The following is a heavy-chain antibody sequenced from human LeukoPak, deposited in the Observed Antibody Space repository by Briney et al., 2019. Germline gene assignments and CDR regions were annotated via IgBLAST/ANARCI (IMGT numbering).Heavy chain of an antibody. D-gene: IGHD3-16*02. CDR1: GFTFSSYA. J-gene: IGHJ4*02. Sequence: GGSLRLSCAASGFTFSSYAMSWVRQAPGKGLEWVANIKQDGSEKYYVDSVKGRFTISRDNAKNSLYLQMNSLRAEDTAVYYCARDIGDYSDYWGQGTLVTVSS. V-gene: IGHV3-7*01. CDR2: IKQDGSEK. CDR3: ARDIGDYSDY.